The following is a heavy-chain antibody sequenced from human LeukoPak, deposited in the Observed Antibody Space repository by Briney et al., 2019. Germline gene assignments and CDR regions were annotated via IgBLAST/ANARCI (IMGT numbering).Heavy chain of an antibody. V-gene: IGHV3-74*01. CDR3: SSQISRGGN. Sequence: GGSLRLSCAASGFSFSTYWMHWVRQVPGKGPEWVSHITPDGSSTNYADSVKGRFTISRDNAKNTLYLQMNSLRAEDTAVYYCSSQISRGGNWGQGALVTVSS. CDR1: GFSFSTYW. J-gene: IGHJ4*02. CDR2: ITPDGSST. D-gene: IGHD3-16*01.